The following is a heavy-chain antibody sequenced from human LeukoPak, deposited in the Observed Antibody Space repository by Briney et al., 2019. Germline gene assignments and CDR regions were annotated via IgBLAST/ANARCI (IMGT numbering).Heavy chain of an antibody. J-gene: IGHJ4*02. D-gene: IGHD2-2*01. CDR1: GFTFRNHW. V-gene: IGHV3-21*01. CDR2: ISSSSSYI. Sequence: PGGSLRLSCAASGFTFRNHWMNWVRQAPGKGLEWVSSISSSSSYIYYADSVKGRFTISRDNSKNTLYLQMNSLRAEDTAVYYCARAQRLPAALFDYWGQGTLVTVSS. CDR3: ARAQRLPAALFDY.